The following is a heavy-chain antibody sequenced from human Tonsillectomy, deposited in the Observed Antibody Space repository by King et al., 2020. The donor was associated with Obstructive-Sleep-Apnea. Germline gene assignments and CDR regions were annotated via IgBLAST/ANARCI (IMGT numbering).Heavy chain of an antibody. Sequence: VQLVESGGGVVQPGRSLRLSCAASGFTLSNHAVHWVRQAPDKGLECVAVISSDGSNKYYADSVKGRFTVSRDNSKSTLFLHMNSLRVEDTAVYYCARDLGSSMATWLLGYYYAMDVRGHGTAVIVSS. V-gene: IGHV3-30*04. CDR2: ISSDGSNK. CDR3: ARDLGSSMATWLLGYYYAMDV. D-gene: IGHD2-2*03. J-gene: IGHJ6*02. CDR1: GFTLSNHA.